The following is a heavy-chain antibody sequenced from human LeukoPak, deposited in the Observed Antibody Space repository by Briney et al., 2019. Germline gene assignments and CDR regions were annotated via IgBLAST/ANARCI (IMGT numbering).Heavy chain of an antibody. V-gene: IGHV4-59*01. CDR2: IYYTGSS. D-gene: IGHD1-26*01. J-gene: IGHJ4*02. CDR1: NASISRYF. CDR3: AGRPGISTSGY. Sequence: PSETLSLTCSVFNASISRYFWSWIRQPPGKGLEWIGYIYYTGSSNFNPSLRSRVTMSVDTSKNQFSLKLRSVTAADTAVYYCAGRPGISTSGYWGQGTLVTVSS.